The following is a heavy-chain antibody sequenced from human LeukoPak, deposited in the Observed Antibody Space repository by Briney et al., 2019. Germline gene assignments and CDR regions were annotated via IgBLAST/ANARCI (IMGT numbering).Heavy chain of an antibody. CDR1: GHTFTRYG. J-gene: IGHJ4*02. CDR3: ARDCSGGSCHFDY. V-gene: IGHV1-18*04. CDR2: ISGYNGNT. D-gene: IGHD2-15*01. Sequence: ASVKVSCKTSGHTFTRYGISWVRQAPGQGLEWMGWISGYNGNTNYAQKFQGRVNMTTDTSTSTAYMGLRSLRSDDTAVYYCARDCSGGSCHFDYWGQGTLVTVPS.